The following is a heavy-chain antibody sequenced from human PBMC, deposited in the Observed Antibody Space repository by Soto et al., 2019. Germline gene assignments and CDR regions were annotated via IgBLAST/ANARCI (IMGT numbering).Heavy chain of an antibody. CDR2: IYYSGST. Sequence: QVQLQESGPRLVKPSQTLSLTCTVSGGSISSDGYYWSWIRQHPGKGLEWIGYIYYSGSTYYNPSLDSRVTISVDTSTNQFSLTLSSVTAAATAVYYCAAYYSDTYWGQGTLVTVSS. V-gene: IGHV4-31*03. CDR3: AAYYSDTY. D-gene: IGHD3-22*01. J-gene: IGHJ4*02. CDR1: GGSISSDGYY.